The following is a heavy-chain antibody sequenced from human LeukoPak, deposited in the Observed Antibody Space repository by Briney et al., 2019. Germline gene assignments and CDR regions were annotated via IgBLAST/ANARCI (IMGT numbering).Heavy chain of an antibody. Sequence: QSGGSLRLSCATSGFTFSSYAMSWVRQAPGKGLEWVSAISGSGGSTHYADSVKGRFTISRDNSKNTLYLQMNSLRAEDTAVYYCAKDSRIAAAGVFDYWGQGTLVTVSS. D-gene: IGHD6-13*01. CDR2: ISGSGGST. V-gene: IGHV3-23*01. J-gene: IGHJ4*02. CDR1: GFTFSSYA. CDR3: AKDSRIAAAGVFDY.